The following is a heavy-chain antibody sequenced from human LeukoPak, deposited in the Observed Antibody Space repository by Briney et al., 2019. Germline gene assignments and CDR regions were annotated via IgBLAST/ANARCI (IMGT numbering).Heavy chain of an antibody. CDR2: ISYDGSNK. Sequence: PGGSLRLSCAASGFTFSSYAMHWVRQAPGKGLEWVAVISYDGSNKYYADSVKGRFTISRDNSKNTLYLRMNSLRAEDTAVYYCARDRYYYGSGSYPDAFDIWGQGTMVTVSS. V-gene: IGHV3-30-3*01. CDR3: ARDRYYYGSGSYPDAFDI. CDR1: GFTFSSYA. J-gene: IGHJ3*02. D-gene: IGHD3-10*01.